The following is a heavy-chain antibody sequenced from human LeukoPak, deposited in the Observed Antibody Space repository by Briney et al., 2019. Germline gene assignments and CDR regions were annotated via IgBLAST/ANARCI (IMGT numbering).Heavy chain of an antibody. CDR2: IYSGGST. CDR3: AREFPGIAAAGDY. V-gene: IGHV3-66*02. J-gene: IGHJ4*02. D-gene: IGHD6-13*01. CDR1: GFTVSSNY. Sequence: PGGSLRLSCAASGFTVSSNYMSWVRQAPGKGLEWVSVIYSGGSTYYADSVKGRFTISRDNSKNTLYLQMNSLRAEDTAVYYCAREFPGIAAAGDYWGQGTLVTVSS.